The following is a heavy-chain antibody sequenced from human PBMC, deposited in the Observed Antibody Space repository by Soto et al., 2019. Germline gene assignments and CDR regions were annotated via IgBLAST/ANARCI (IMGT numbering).Heavy chain of an antibody. CDR3: ARDGTAAGVDV. Sequence: QVQLVESGGAGVQPGRSLRLPCAASGLTSSTYALHGVRQAPGKGRGWVPFISDDGSNKYNAETVKGRFTISRSNSKITLYLQMNSLRAEDTAVYYCARDGTAAGVDVWGQGTTVTVSS. CDR2: ISDDGSNK. J-gene: IGHJ6*02. V-gene: IGHV3-30-3*01. CDR1: GLTSSTYA. D-gene: IGHD6-13*01.